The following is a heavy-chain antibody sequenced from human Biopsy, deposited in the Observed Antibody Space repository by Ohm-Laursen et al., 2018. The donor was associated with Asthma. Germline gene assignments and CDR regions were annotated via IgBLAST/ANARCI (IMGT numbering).Heavy chain of an antibody. CDR1: GGSFRDYS. D-gene: IGHD3-3*01. V-gene: IGHV4-34*01. CDR3: VRFFAGAVYHNYVMDV. J-gene: IGHJ6*02. Sequence: SETLSLTCSVSGGSFRDYSWGRIRQPPGKGLEWIGEITHSGRSNHNPSLKSRVTVSIDTSKRQFSLRLHSVTAADTAVYYCVRFFAGAVYHNYVMDVWGQGTTVTVSS. CDR2: ITHSGRS.